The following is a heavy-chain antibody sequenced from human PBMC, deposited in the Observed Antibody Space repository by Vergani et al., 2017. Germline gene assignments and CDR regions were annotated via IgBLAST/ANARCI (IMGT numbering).Heavy chain of an antibody. V-gene: IGHV4-39*07. Sequence: QLQLQESGPGLVKPSATLSLTCSVSGASIRSSNYYWGWIRQPPGKGLEWIASIYYSGSTYYNPSLKSRVTISVDTSKNQFSLKLSSVTAADTAVYYCARIQWLVFPSFYFDYWGQGTLVTVSS. J-gene: IGHJ4*02. CDR2: IYYSGST. CDR1: GASIRSSNYY. D-gene: IGHD6-19*01. CDR3: ARIQWLVFPSFYFDY.